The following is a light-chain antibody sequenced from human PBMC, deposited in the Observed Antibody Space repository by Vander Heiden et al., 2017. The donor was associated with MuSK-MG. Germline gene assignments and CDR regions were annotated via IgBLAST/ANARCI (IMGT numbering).Light chain of an antibody. J-gene: IGLJ2*01. CDR3: AAWDDRLIGSV. Sequence: QSVLTQPPSASGTPGQRVTISCSGSSSNIGSITVNCYRRLPGTPPKLLIYSINQRPSGVPDRLSGYKSGTSDSLAISGLQSEDEADYYGAAWDDRLIGSVFGGGTKLTVL. CDR1: SSNIGSIT. CDR2: SIN. V-gene: IGLV1-44*01.